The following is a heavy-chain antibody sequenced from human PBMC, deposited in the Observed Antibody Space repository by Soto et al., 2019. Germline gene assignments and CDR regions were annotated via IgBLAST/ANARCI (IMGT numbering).Heavy chain of an antibody. CDR3: ARGYYDSSGYPLDAFDI. D-gene: IGHD3-22*01. J-gene: IGHJ3*02. CDR1: GFTFSSYG. Sequence: LRLSCAASGFTFSSYGMHWVRQAPGKGLEWVAVIWYDGSNKYYADSVKGRFTISRDNSKNTLYLQMNSLRAEDTAVYYCARGYYDSSGYPLDAFDIWGQGTMVTVSS. V-gene: IGHV3-33*01. CDR2: IWYDGSNK.